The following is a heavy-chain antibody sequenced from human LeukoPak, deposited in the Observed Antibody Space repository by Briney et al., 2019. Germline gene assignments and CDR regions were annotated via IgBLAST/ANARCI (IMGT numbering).Heavy chain of an antibody. D-gene: IGHD6-25*01. Sequence: GGSLRLSCAASGFTFSDYYMSWIRQAPGKGLEWVSYISSSGSTIYYADSVKGRFTISRDNAKNSLYLQMNSLRAEDTAMYYCAKGALRYSSCYDYWGQGTPVTVSS. J-gene: IGHJ4*02. CDR2: ISSSGSTI. V-gene: IGHV3-11*01. CDR1: GFTFSDYY. CDR3: AKGALRYSSCYDY.